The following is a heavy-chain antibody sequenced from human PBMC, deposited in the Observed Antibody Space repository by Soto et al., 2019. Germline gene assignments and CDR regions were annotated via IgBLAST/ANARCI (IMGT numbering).Heavy chain of an antibody. Sequence: GGSLRLSCAASGFTFSTYAMNWVRQAPGKGLEWVSGISGSGDSTYYADSVKGRFTISRDNSKNTLYLQMNSLRAEDTAVYYCARDFRPAYCGGDCYNPHYFDYWGQGTLVTVSS. CDR2: ISGSGDST. V-gene: IGHV3-23*01. D-gene: IGHD2-21*02. J-gene: IGHJ4*02. CDR1: GFTFSTYA. CDR3: ARDFRPAYCGGDCYNPHYFDY.